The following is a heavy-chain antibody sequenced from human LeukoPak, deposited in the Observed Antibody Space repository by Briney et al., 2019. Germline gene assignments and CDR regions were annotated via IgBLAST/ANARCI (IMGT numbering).Heavy chain of an antibody. Sequence: GRSLRLSCAASGSTFSSYGMHWVRQAPGKGLEWVAVIWYDGSNKYYADSVKGRFTISRDNSKNTLYLQMNSLRAEDTAVYYCANAFSVVATGGSGSYLTDYYFDYWGQGTLVTVSS. V-gene: IGHV3-33*06. CDR1: GSTFSSYG. D-gene: IGHD3-10*01. CDR2: IWYDGSNK. J-gene: IGHJ4*02. CDR3: ANAFSVVATGGSGSYLTDYYFDY.